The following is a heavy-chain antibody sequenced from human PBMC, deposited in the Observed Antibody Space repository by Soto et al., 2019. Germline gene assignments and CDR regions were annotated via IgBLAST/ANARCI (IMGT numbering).Heavy chain of an antibody. V-gene: IGHV3-30*19. Sequence: QVQLVESGGGVVQPGASLRLSCVGSGFTFRSYVIHWVRQAPGKGLEWVALTSYDGSNKYYDDSVKGRFTISRDNSRNTVDLHMDSLRLEDTSLYYCARWGTTGGLDVWGQGTLVSVSS. CDR1: GFTFRSYV. CDR2: TSYDGSNK. CDR3: ARWGTTGGLDV. J-gene: IGHJ4*02. D-gene: IGHD3-16*01.